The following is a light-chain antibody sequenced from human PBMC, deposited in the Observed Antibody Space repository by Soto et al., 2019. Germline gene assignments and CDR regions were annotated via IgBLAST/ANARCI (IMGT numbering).Light chain of an antibody. CDR1: QSVGNN. CDR2: AAS. V-gene: IGKV3-20*01. CDR3: QQYGSSPELT. Sequence: IVMTQSPATLSVSPGETATLSCRASQSVGNNVAWYQQKPGQAPRLLIYAASSRATCIPDRFSGSGSGTDFTLTISRLEPEDFAVYYCQQYGSSPELTFGGGTKVDIK. J-gene: IGKJ4*01.